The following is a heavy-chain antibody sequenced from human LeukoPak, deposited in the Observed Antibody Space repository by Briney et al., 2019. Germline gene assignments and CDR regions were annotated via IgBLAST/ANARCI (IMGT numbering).Heavy chain of an antibody. CDR2: IYYSGST. CDR3: ARYSGSYALFDY. CDR1: GGSISSYY. D-gene: IGHD1-26*01. Sequence: SETLSLTCIVSGGSISSYYWSWIRQPPGKGLDWIGYIYYSGSTNYNPSLKSRVTISVDTSKNQFSPKLSSVTAADTAVYYCARYSGSYALFDYWGQGTLVTVSS. J-gene: IGHJ4*02. V-gene: IGHV4-59*01.